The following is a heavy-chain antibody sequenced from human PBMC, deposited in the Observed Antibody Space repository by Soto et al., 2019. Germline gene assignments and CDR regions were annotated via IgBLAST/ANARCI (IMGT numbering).Heavy chain of an antibody. D-gene: IGHD6-13*01. Sequence: PSETLSLTCTVSGDSITSYYWSWIRQPPGKGLEWIGYIYYSGSTNYNPSLKSRVTISVDTSKNQFSPNLSSVTAADTAVYYCARDGPYSSSSYYFDYWGQGTLVTVSS. V-gene: IGHV4-59*01. CDR1: GDSITSYY. CDR3: ARDGPYSSSSYYFDY. CDR2: IYYSGST. J-gene: IGHJ4*02.